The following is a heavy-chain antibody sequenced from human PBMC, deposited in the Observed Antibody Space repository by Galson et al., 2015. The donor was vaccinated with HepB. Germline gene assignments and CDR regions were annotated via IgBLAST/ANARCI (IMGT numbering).Heavy chain of an antibody. CDR1: GFTFINAW. D-gene: IGHD6-19*01. Sequence: SLRLSCAASGFTFINAWMNWVRQAPGKGLEWVGRTKSKTDGGTTDYAAPVKGRFTISRDDSKHTLFLQMNSLKTEDTAVYYCTSSSGWYDDYWGQGTLVTVSS. V-gene: IGHV3-15*07. CDR2: TKSKTDGGTT. J-gene: IGHJ4*02. CDR3: TSSSGWYDDY.